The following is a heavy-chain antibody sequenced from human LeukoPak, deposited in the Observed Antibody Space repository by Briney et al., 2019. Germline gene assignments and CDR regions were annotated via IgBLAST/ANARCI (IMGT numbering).Heavy chain of an antibody. CDR1: GGSISSSSYY. D-gene: IGHD6-13*01. V-gene: IGHV4-39*01. Sequence: KSSETLSLTCTVSGGSISSSSYYWGWIRQPPGKGLEWIGSIYYSGSTYYNPSLKSRVTISVDTSKNQFSLKLSSVTAADTAVYYCAKTGLADSSSWYVSDYWGQGTLVTVSS. J-gene: IGHJ4*02. CDR3: AKTGLADSSSWYVSDY. CDR2: IYYSGST.